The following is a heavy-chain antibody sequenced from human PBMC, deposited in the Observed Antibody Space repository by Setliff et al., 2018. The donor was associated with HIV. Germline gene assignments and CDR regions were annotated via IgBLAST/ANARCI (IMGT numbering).Heavy chain of an antibody. CDR1: GGSISNYY. V-gene: IGHV4-4*07. CDR3: ARHANYDFWSGYWGYYFDS. Sequence: PSETLSLTCTVSGGSISNYYWSWIRQPAEKGLEWIGRIYSSGRTNYNPSLKSRVTMSLDTSKNQFSLKLSSVTAADTAVYYCARHANYDFWSGYWGYYFDSWGQGTLVTVSS. CDR2: IYSSGRT. J-gene: IGHJ4*02. D-gene: IGHD3-3*01.